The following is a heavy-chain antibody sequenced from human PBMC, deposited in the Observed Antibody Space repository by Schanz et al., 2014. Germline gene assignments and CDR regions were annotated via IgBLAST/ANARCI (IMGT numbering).Heavy chain of an antibody. J-gene: IGHJ5*02. CDR1: GFSVSSNF. Sequence: VQLVESGGGVVQPGGSLRLSCAASGFSVSSNFMTWVRQAPGKGLEWVSSLSGGSSYIFYADSVKGRFTISRDNARYSLYLEMNSLRAEDTAVYYCARGRARQLVHWFDPWGQGSLVTVSS. D-gene: IGHD6-13*01. V-gene: IGHV3-21*02. CDR2: LSGGSSYI. CDR3: ARGRARQLVHWFDP.